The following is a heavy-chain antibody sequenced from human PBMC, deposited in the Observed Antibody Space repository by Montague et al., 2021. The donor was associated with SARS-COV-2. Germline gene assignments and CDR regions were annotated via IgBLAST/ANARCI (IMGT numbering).Heavy chain of an antibody. CDR3: AKLTTGYSYGTGDY. J-gene: IGHJ4*02. Sequence: SMRLSCAASGFPFISYSMSLFRQAPGKGLAWVSAISGCGGSTYYSDSLKVRFTISRDNSKNTLYVQMNSLRAEDTAVYYCAKLTTGYSYGTGDYWGQGTLVTVSS. D-gene: IGHD5-18*01. CDR1: GFPFISYS. CDR2: ISGCGGST. V-gene: IGHV3-23*01.